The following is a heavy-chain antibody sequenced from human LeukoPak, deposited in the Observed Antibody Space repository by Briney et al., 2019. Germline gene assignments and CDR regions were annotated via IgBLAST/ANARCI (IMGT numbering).Heavy chain of an antibody. V-gene: IGHV1-69*04. D-gene: IGHD3-22*01. CDR2: IIPILGIA. CDR3: ARKDNYDSSGYYYFDY. CDR1: GGTFSSYA. J-gene: IGHJ4*02. Sequence: GASVKVSCKASGGTFSSYAISWVRQAPGQGLEWMGRIIPILGIANYAQKFQGRVTITADKSTSTAYMELSSLRSEDTAVYYCARKDNYDSSGYYYFDYWGQGTLVTVSS.